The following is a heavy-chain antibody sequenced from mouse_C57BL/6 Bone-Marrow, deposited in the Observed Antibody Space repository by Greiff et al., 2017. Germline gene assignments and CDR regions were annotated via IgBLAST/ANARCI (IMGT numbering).Heavy chain of an antibody. V-gene: IGHV1-69*01. CDR2: IDPSDSYT. CDR1: GYTFTSYW. Sequence: QVQLQQPGAELVMPGASVKLSCKASGYTFTSYWMHWVKQRPGQGLEWIGEIDPSDSYTNYTQKFKGKSTLTVDKSSSTAYMQLSSLTSEDSAVYYCATSYYYGYFDYWDQGTTLTVSS. J-gene: IGHJ2*01. D-gene: IGHD1-1*01. CDR3: ATSYYYGYFDY.